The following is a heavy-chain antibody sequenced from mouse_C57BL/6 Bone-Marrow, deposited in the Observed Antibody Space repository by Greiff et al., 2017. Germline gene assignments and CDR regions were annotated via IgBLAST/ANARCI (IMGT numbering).Heavy chain of an antibody. CDR1: GFNIKDDY. V-gene: IGHV14-4*01. CDR2: IDPENGAT. CDR3: TTRSTGAMDY. D-gene: IGHD4-1*01. Sequence: VQLKESGAELVRPGASVKLSCTASGFNIKDDYMHWVKQRPEQGLEWIGWIDPENGATEYASKFQGKATITADTSSNTAYLQLSSLTSEDSAGYYCTTRSTGAMDYWGQGTSVTVSS. J-gene: IGHJ4*01.